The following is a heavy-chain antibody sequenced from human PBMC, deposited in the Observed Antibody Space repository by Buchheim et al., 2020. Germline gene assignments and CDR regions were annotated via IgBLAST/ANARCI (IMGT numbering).Heavy chain of an antibody. Sequence: EVQLVESGGGLVKPGGSLRLSCAASGFTFSSYSMNWVRQAPGKGLEWVSSISSSSSYIYYADSVKGRFTISRDNAKNSLYLQMNSLGVEDTALYYCATKGGYSYGDDAFDIWGQGT. CDR2: ISSSSSYI. J-gene: IGHJ3*02. V-gene: IGHV3-21*01. CDR1: GFTFSSYS. CDR3: ATKGGYSYGDDAFDI. D-gene: IGHD5-18*01.